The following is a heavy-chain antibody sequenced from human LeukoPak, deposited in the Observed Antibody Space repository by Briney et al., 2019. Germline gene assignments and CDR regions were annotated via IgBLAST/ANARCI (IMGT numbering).Heavy chain of an antibody. CDR2: IRYDGSNK. V-gene: IGHV3-30*02. CDR1: GFTFSSYG. Sequence: GGSLRLSCAASGFTFSSYGMHWVRQAPGKGLEWVAFIRYDGSNKYYADSVKGRFTISRDNSKNTLYLQMNSLRAEDTAVYYCARRMGDAFDIWGQGTMVTVSS. CDR3: ARRMGDAFDI. J-gene: IGHJ3*02.